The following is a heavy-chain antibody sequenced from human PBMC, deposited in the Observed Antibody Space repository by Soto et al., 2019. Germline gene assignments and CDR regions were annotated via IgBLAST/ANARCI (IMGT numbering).Heavy chain of an antibody. D-gene: IGHD6-19*01. J-gene: IGHJ4*02. V-gene: IGHV4-59*07. Sequence: VQLQESGPGRVKPSDTLSLSCTVSGGSISSYYWSWIRQSPGRGLEWIGFVSSSVTTNYNPSLKSRVTLSVGPSNNQFSLKLTSVTAADTAVYYCATQSYSGPYYWGQGTLVTVSS. CDR1: GGSISSYY. CDR3: ATQSYSGPYY. CDR2: VSSSVTT.